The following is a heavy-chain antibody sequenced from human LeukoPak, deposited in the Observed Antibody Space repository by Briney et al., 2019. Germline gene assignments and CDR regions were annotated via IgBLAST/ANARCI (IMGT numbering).Heavy chain of an antibody. Sequence: SETLSLTCTVSGGSISSYYWSWIRQPPGKGLEWIGYIYYSGSTNYNPSPKSRVTISVDTSKNQFSLKLSSVTAADTAVYYCARLGATPHLFDYWGQGTLVTVSS. CDR1: GGSISSYY. D-gene: IGHD1-26*01. J-gene: IGHJ4*02. V-gene: IGHV4-59*01. CDR2: IYYSGST. CDR3: ARLGATPHLFDY.